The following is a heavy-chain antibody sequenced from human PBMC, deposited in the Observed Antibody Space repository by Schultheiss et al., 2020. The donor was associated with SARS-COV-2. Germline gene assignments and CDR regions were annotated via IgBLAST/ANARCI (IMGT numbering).Heavy chain of an antibody. CDR2: ISSNGGST. V-gene: IGHV3-64*04. D-gene: IGHD5-24*01. Sequence: GGSLRLSCSASGFTFSSYAMHWVRQAPGKGLEYVSAISSNGGSTYYADSVKGRFTISRDNSKNTLYLQMNSLRAEDTAVYYCAKDPRKRDGYKMGWGQGTLVTVSS. J-gene: IGHJ4*02. CDR1: GFTFSSYA. CDR3: AKDPRKRDGYKMG.